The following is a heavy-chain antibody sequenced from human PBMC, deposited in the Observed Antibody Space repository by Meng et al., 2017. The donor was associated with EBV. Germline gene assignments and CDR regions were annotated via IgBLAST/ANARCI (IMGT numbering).Heavy chain of an antibody. CDR3: ARAEIAAAGRLDY. D-gene: IGHD6-13*01. CDR1: GCTFSNYA. J-gene: IGHJ4*02. CDR2: IIPIFGTA. V-gene: IGHV1-69*06. Sequence: QSQLVQSGDEVKKPGSSVKVSCKDSGCTFSNYAISWVRQAPGQGLEWMGGIIPIFGTANYAQKFQGRVTITADKSTSTAYMELSSLRSEDTAVYYCARAEIAAAGRLDYWGQGTLVTVSS.